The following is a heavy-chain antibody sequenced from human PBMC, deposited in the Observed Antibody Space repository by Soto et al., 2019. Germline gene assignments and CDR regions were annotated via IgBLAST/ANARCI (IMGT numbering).Heavy chain of an antibody. Sequence: ASVKVSCKASGYTFTSYGSSWVRQAPGQGLEWMGWISAYNGNTNYAQKLQGRVTMTTDTSTSTAYMELRSLRSDDTAVYYCARDHYDFWSGYSYYYYYGMDVWGQGTTVTVSS. D-gene: IGHD3-3*01. CDR2: ISAYNGNT. V-gene: IGHV1-18*01. CDR1: GYTFTSYG. CDR3: ARDHYDFWSGYSYYYYYGMDV. J-gene: IGHJ6*02.